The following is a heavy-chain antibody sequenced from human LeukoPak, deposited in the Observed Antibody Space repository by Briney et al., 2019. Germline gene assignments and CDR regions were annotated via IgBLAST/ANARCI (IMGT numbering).Heavy chain of an antibody. D-gene: IGHD7-27*01. CDR3: ARDSHWGFDY. CDR1: GFPFSSYS. Sequence: GGSLRLSCGASGFPFSSYSMNWVRQAPGKGLEWVSYISTSTIHYADSVKGRFTISRDNAKNSLYLQMNSLRDEDTAVYYCARDSHWGFDYWGQGTLVTVSS. CDR2: ISTSTI. J-gene: IGHJ4*02. V-gene: IGHV3-48*02.